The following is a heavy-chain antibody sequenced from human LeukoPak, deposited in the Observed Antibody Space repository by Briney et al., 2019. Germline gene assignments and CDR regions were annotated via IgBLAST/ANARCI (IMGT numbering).Heavy chain of an antibody. CDR2: ISAYNGNT. J-gene: IGHJ4*02. D-gene: IGHD3-9*01. CDR3: ARDSRYLETRDYFDY. V-gene: IGHV1-18*01. Sequence: ASVKVSCKASGYTFTSYGISWVRQAPGQGLEWMGWISAYNGNTNYAQKLQGRVTMTTDTSTSTAYMELRSLRSDDTAVYYCARDSRYLETRDYFDYWGQGTLVTVSS. CDR1: GYTFTSYG.